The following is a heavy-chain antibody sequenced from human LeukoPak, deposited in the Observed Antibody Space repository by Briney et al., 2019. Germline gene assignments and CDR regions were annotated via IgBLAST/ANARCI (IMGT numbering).Heavy chain of an antibody. CDR2: IKQDGSEK. V-gene: IGHV3-7*03. CDR1: GFTFSSYW. Sequence: GGPLRLSCAASGFTFSSYWMSWVRQAPGKGLEWVANIKQDGSEKYYVDSVKGRFTISRDNAKNSLYLQMNSLRAEDTAVYYCGRVSESLVNGGVSWSFDNWGQGTLVTVSS. CDR3: GRVSESLVNGGVSWSFDN. J-gene: IGHJ4*02. D-gene: IGHD2-15*01.